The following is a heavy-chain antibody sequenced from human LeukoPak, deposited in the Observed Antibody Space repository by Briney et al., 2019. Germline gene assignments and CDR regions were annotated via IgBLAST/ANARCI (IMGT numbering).Heavy chain of an antibody. V-gene: IGHV3-23*01. Sequence: GGSLRLSCAASGFTFTSYAMTWVRQAPGRGLEWVLSISGSGGSTYYADSVKGRFPIYRDNYKNPLYLQMSSLRAEDTAVYYCAKVVSTGSYFDYWGQGTLVTVSS. CDR3: AKVVSTGSYFDY. D-gene: IGHD3-10*01. J-gene: IGHJ4*02. CDR1: GFTFTSYA. CDR2: ISGSGGST.